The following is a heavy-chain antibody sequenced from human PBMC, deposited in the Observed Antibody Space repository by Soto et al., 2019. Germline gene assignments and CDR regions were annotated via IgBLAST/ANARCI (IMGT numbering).Heavy chain of an antibody. J-gene: IGHJ4*02. CDR3: TRGSHSPGIAVAGYYY. D-gene: IGHD6-19*01. Sequence: QVQLVQSGAEVKKPGSSVKVSCKASGVPFSSYAISWVRQAPGQGLGWMGGIIPIFGTANYAQKFQGRVTITADESTSTGYMELSSLTSEDTAMYYCTRGSHSPGIAVAGYYYWGQGTLVTVSS. CDR1: GVPFSSYA. V-gene: IGHV1-69*01. CDR2: IIPIFGTA.